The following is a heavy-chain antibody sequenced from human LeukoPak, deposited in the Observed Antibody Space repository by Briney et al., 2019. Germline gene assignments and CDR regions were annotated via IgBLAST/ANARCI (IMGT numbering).Heavy chain of an antibody. Sequence: GESLKISCKGSGYSFTSYWIGWVRQMPGKGLEWMGIIYPGDSDTRYSPSFQGQVTISADKSISTAYLQWSSLKASDIAMYYCARHYYDYVWGSYGIDYWGQGTLVTVSS. D-gene: IGHD3-16*01. CDR2: IYPGDSDT. J-gene: IGHJ4*02. CDR3: ARHYYDYVWGSYGIDY. CDR1: GYSFTSYW. V-gene: IGHV5-51*01.